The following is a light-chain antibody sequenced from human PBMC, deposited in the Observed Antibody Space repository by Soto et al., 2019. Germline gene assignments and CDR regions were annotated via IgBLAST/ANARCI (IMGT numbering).Light chain of an antibody. CDR3: QQYISYTWT. J-gene: IGKJ1*01. CDR2: DTS. CDR1: QTISSW. V-gene: IGKV1-5*01. Sequence: DIQMTQSPSTLSASVGDRVTITCRASQTISSWLAWYQQKPGKAPKLLIYDTSNLESGVPSRFSGSGSGTELTITISSMKTDDFATFYCQQYISYTWTFGQGTKVDIK.